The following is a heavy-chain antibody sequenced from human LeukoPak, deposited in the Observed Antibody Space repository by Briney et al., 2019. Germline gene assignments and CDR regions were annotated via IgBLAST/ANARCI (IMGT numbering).Heavy chain of an antibody. V-gene: IGHV1-2*02. CDR3: ARLSPDRYFDY. Sequence: RASVKVSCKASGYTFTGYYMHWVRQAPGQGLEWMGWINPNSGGTKYAQKFQGRVTMTRDASISTAFVELSRLRYDDTAVYYCARLSPDRYFDYWGQGTLVTVSS. D-gene: IGHD1-14*01. J-gene: IGHJ4*02. CDR2: INPNSGGT. CDR1: GYTFTGYY.